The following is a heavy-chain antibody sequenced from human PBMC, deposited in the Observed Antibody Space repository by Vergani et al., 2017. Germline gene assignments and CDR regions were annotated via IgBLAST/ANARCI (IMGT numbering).Heavy chain of an antibody. J-gene: IGHJ4*02. CDR3: ARKTRDTPSSLDY. Sequence: QVQLVESGGGVVQPGRSLRLSCKPSSFKLGDYCMHWVRQAPGRGLEWVAMTWYEGNNNYYADSVKGRFTISKDISKNTLFLQMNSLRGDDTAVYYCARKTRDTPSSLDYWGQGTLVTVSS. D-gene: IGHD5-24*01. V-gene: IGHV3-33*01. CDR1: SFKLGDYC. CDR2: TWYEGNNN.